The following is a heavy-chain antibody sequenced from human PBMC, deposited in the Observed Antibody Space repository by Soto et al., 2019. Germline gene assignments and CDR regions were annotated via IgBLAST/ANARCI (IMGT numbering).Heavy chain of an antibody. CDR3: ARDIVGYDSPFYFDY. CDR2: ISAYNGNT. D-gene: IGHD5-12*01. CDR1: GYTFTSYG. Sequence: GASVKVSCKASGYTFTSYGISWVRQAPGQGLEWMGWISAYNGNTNYAQKLQGRVTMTTDTSTSTAYMELRSLRSDDTAVYYCARDIVGYDSPFYFDYWGQGTLVTVSS. J-gene: IGHJ4*02. V-gene: IGHV1-18*01.